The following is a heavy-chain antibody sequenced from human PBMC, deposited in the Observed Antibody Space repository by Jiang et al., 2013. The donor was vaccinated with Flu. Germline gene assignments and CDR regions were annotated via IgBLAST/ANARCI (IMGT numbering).Heavy chain of an antibody. CDR1: GFSFSSSW. CDR2: ISGSGGST. CDR3: AKEETRNSGCFDY. Sequence: DLVQPGGSLRLSCAASGFSFSSSWMSWVRQAQGKGLEWVSTISGSGGSTYYADSVKGRFTISRDNSKNTLYLQMNSLRAEDTAVYYCAKEETRNSGCFDYWGQGTLVTVSS. D-gene: IGHD1-7*01. J-gene: IGHJ4*02. V-gene: IGHV3-23*01.